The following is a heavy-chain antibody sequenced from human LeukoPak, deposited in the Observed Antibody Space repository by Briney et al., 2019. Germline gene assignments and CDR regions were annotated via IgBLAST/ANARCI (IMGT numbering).Heavy chain of an antibody. CDR2: ISSSGSTI. Sequence: GGSLRLSCAASGFSFSRAWMSWVRQAPGKGLEWVSYISSSGSTIYYADSVKGRFTISRDNAKNSLYLQMNSLRAEDTAVYYCARDLAPYYDILTGYSHHNWFDPWGQGTLVTVSS. V-gene: IGHV3-48*04. D-gene: IGHD3-9*01. J-gene: IGHJ5*02. CDR3: ARDLAPYYDILTGYSHHNWFDP. CDR1: GFSFSRAW.